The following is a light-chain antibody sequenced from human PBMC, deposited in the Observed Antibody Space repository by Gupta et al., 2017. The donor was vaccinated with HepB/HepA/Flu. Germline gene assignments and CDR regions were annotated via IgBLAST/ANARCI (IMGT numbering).Light chain of an antibody. Sequence: IVMKQSPVTLSVSPGERATRSCTASQSVSSSVAWYKQKQGQAPRLLIYHACTRVASIPDRFCGSGSGKQXPLTNNXRLAADFAVYFSQQDDECASFTFGXGTTVDIK. J-gene: IGKJ3*01. CDR1: QSVSSS. CDR2: HAC. CDR3: QQDDECASFT. V-gene: IGKV3-15*01.